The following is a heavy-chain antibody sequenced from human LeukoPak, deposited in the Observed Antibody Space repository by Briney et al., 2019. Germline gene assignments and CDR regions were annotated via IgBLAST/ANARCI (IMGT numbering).Heavy chain of an antibody. CDR3: AKASGWLYYYYYMDV. V-gene: IGHV3-64*01. D-gene: IGHD6-19*01. J-gene: IGHJ6*03. CDR1: GFTFSTYG. CDR2: ICSNGGST. Sequence: GGSLRLSCAASGFTFSTYGMHWVRQAPGKGLEYVSAICSNGGSTYYANSVKGRFTISRDNSKNTLYLQMGSLRAEDMAVYYCAKASGWLYYYYYMDVWGKGTTVTVSS.